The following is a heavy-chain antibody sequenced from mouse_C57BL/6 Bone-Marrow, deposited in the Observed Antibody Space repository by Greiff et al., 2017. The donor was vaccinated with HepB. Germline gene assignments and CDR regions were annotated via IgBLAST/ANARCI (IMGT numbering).Heavy chain of an antibody. CDR2: IDPENGDT. CDR1: GFNIKDDY. Sequence: EVKLVESGAELVRPGASVKLSCTASGFNIKDDYMHWVKQRPEQGLEWIGWIDPENGDTEYASKFQGKATITADTSSNTAYLQLSSLTSEDTAVYYCTTDDGAYWGQGTLVTVSA. V-gene: IGHV14-4*01. CDR3: TTDDGAY. J-gene: IGHJ3*01.